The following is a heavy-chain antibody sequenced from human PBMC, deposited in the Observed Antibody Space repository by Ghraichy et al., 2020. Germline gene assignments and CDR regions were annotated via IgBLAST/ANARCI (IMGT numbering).Heavy chain of an antibody. V-gene: IGHV3-30*04. D-gene: IGHD2-15*01. Sequence: GGSLRLSCATSGFTFNNYAMHWVRQAPGKGPEWVAVISYDGYNKYYADSVKGRFTIFREDSKNALYLQMNSLRAEDTALYYCARGAYCSGVRCVHFDRWGRGTLVSVSS. CDR2: ISYDGYNK. CDR3: ARGAYCSGVRCVHFDR. CDR1: GFTFNNYA. J-gene: IGHJ4*02.